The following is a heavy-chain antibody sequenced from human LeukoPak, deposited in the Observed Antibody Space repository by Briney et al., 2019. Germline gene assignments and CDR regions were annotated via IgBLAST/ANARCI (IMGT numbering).Heavy chain of an antibody. CDR2: ISGSGGST. CDR1: GFTFSSYA. J-gene: IGHJ4*02. V-gene: IGHV3-23*01. D-gene: IGHD6-13*01. CDR3: AKDHNSSSCFLYGSY. Sequence: GGSLRLSWAASGFTFSSYAMSWVRQAPGKGLEWVSAISGSGGSTYYADYVKGRFTISRDNSKNTLYLQMNSLRAEDTAVYYCAKDHNSSSCFLYGSYWGQGTLVTVSS.